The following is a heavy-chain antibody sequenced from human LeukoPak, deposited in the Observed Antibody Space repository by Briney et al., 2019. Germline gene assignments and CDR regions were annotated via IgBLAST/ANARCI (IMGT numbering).Heavy chain of an antibody. CDR1: GYTFTGYY. D-gene: IGHD6-13*01. V-gene: IGHV1-2*02. Sequence: GASVKVSCKASGYTFTGYYMHWVRQAPGQGHEWMGWINPNSGGTNYAQKFQGRVTMTRDTSISTAYMELNSLRSDDTAMYYCARESPSSSWYGWGQGTLVTVSS. CDR2: INPNSGGT. J-gene: IGHJ4*02. CDR3: ARESPSSSWYG.